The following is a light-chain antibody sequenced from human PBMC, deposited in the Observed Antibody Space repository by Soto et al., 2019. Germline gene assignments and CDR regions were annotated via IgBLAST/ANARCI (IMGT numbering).Light chain of an antibody. CDR2: VAS. Sequence: DIQMTQSPSSLSASVGDRVTVTCRASQSIDTYLNWYQQRPGQAPKLLIYVASTLQSGGPSRFSGSGSGTHFTLTISSLQPEDFATYYCQQNQDIPPTFGQGTRVERK. CDR3: QQNQDIPPT. V-gene: IGKV1-39*01. CDR1: QSIDTY. J-gene: IGKJ1*01.